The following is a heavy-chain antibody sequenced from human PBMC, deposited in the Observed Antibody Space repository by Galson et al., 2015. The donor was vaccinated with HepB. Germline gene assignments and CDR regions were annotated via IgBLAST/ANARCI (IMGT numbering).Heavy chain of an antibody. CDR2: ISSSSSYI. J-gene: IGHJ4*02. D-gene: IGHD6-13*01. Sequence: SLRLSCAASGFTFSSYSMNWVRQAPGKGLEWVSSISSSSSYIYYADSVKGRFTISRDNAKNSLYLQMNSLRAEDTAVYYCARDGSSWYYFDYWGQGTLVTVSS. CDR1: GFTFSSYS. CDR3: ARDGSSWYYFDY. V-gene: IGHV3-21*01.